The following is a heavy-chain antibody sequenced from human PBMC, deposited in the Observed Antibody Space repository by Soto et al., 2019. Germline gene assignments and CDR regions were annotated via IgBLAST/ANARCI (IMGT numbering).Heavy chain of an antibody. V-gene: IGHV3-48*03. Sequence: HPGGSLRLSCAASGFTFSSYEMNWVRQAPGKGLEWVSYINFRGDTIYYADSVKGRFTISRDNSKNTLYLQMNSLRAEDTAVYYCAKDDVGATYYYYGMDVWGQGTTVTVSS. CDR3: AKDDVGATYYYYGMDV. J-gene: IGHJ6*02. CDR1: GFTFSSYE. CDR2: INFRGDTI. D-gene: IGHD1-26*01.